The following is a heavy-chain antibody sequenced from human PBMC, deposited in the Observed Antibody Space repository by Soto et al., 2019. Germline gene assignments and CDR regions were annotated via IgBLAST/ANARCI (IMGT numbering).Heavy chain of an antibody. J-gene: IGHJ6*02. CDR1: SGSVSGGPYY. Sequence: SETLSLTCTVSSGSVSGGPYYWTWIRQPPGKGLEWIGYVYYTGTTNYNPSLKSRVTISLDTSRNQFSLKLTSLTAADTAVYYCASQSLRFLEWLWQTDARHYGMDVWGQGPTVTVSS. CDR2: VYYTGTT. V-gene: IGHV4-61*01. CDR3: ASQSLRFLEWLWQTDARHYGMDV. D-gene: IGHD3-3*01.